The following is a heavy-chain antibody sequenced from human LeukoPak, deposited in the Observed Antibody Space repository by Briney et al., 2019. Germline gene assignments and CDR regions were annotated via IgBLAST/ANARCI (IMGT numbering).Heavy chain of an antibody. V-gene: IGHV3-30*18. CDR1: GFTFSSYA. Sequence: GGSLRLSCAASGFTFSSYAMSWVRQAPGKGLEWVAVISYDGSNKYYADSVKGRFTISRDNSKNTLYLQMNSLRAEDTAVYYCAKPHYYDSSGYYSEYFQHWGQGTLVTVSS. J-gene: IGHJ1*01. CDR2: ISYDGSNK. D-gene: IGHD3-22*01. CDR3: AKPHYYDSSGYYSEYFQH.